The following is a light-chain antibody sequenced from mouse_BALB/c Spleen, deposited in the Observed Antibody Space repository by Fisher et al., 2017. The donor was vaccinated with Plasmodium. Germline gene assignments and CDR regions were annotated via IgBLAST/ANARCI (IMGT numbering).Light chain of an antibody. CDR1: QSISNN. CDR2: YTS. J-gene: IGKJ5*01. V-gene: IGKV5-43*01. CDR3: QQSNNWPLT. Sequence: DIVITQTPATLSVTPGDSVSLSCRANQSISNNLHWYQQKSHEPPRLLINYTSQSISGIPSRFSGSGSGKDFTLRINSVETEDFGMFFCQQSNNWPLTFGTGTKLELK.